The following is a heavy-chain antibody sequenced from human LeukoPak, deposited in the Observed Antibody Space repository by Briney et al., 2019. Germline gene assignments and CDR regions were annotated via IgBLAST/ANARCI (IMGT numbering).Heavy chain of an antibody. Sequence: GSSLRLSCAASGFTFSSYAMSWVRQAPGKGLEWVSGISGSGDNTYYADSVKGRFTISRDNSKNTLYVQVNSLGTEDTAAYYCAKGSYYDSSGSFYFDYWGQGTLVTVSS. J-gene: IGHJ4*02. CDR2: ISGSGDNT. D-gene: IGHD3-22*01. CDR1: GFTFSSYA. CDR3: AKGSYYDSSGSFYFDY. V-gene: IGHV3-23*01.